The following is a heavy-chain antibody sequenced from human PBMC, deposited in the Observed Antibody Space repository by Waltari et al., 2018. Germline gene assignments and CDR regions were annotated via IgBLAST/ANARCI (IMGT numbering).Heavy chain of an antibody. V-gene: IGHV4-38-2*01. J-gene: IGHJ4*02. Sequence: QVQLQESGPGLVKPSETLSLTCAVSGYSISSGYFWGWIRQPPGKGLEWIGSIYQSGRTYYNPSLNSRVTISVDTSKNQFSLKLSSVTAADTAVYYCARNSGNYSFFYWGQGTLVTVSS. CDR3: ARNSGNYSFFY. CDR2: IYQSGRT. D-gene: IGHD1-26*01. CDR1: GYSISSGYF.